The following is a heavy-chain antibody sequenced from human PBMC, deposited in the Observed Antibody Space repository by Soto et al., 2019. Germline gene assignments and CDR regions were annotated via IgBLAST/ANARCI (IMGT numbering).Heavy chain of an antibody. CDR2: IGPNRGDT. CDR1: GYTFTGYY. V-gene: IGHV1-2*07. D-gene: IGHD1-7*01. CDR3: GRGRSGELVVFY. Sequence: QVQLVQSGAEVKKSGASVKVSCKASGYTFTGYYIHWVRQAPGQGPEWMGEIGPNRGDTRYAHKFQGRVTMTRDTSITTVYMELVNLSPDDTAVYYCGRGRSGELVVFYWGQGTLVTVYS. J-gene: IGHJ4*02.